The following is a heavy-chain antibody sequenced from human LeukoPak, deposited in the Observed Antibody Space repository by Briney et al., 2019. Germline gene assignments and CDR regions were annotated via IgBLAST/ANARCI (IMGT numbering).Heavy chain of an antibody. CDR1: GFSLSTSGMR. CDR2: IDWDDDK. J-gene: IGHJ4*01. Sequence: SGPALVKPTQTLTLTCTFSGFSLSTSGMRVSWIRQPPGKALEWLARIDWDDDKFYSTSLKTRLTISKDTSKNQVVLTMTNMDPVDTATYYCARISRLYYFDYWGQGTPVTVSS. V-gene: IGHV2-70*04. CDR3: ARISRLYYFDY.